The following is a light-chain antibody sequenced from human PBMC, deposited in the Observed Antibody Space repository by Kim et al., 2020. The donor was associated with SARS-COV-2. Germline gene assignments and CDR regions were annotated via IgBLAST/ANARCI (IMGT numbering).Light chain of an antibody. CDR3: QQRSDWPLT. V-gene: IGKV3-11*01. CDR1: QSVSSN. J-gene: IGKJ5*01. CDR2: YAS. Sequence: PGERATLSCRASQSVSSNLAWYQQKPGQAPRLLIYYASNRATCLPARFSGSGSGTDFSLTISSLEVEDFAFYYFQQRSDWPLTFGPRPLLEI.